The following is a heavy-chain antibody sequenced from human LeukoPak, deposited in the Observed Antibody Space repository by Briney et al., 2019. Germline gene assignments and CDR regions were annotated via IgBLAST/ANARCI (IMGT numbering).Heavy chain of an antibody. CDR2: IYYSGSS. V-gene: IGHV4-39*01. CDR1: GGSISGSSSY. CDR3: ARHRSGWLQSSFDY. Sequence: SETLSLTCSVSGGSISGSSSYWGWIRQPPGKGLEWIGSIYYSGSSFDNPALKSRVTISVDTSKNQFSLKLSSVTAADTAVYYCARHRSGWLQSSFDYWDQGTLVTVSS. J-gene: IGHJ4*02. D-gene: IGHD5-24*01.